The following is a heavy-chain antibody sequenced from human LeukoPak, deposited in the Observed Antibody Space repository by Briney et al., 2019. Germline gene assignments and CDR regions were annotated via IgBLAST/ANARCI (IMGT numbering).Heavy chain of an antibody. CDR1: GYTFTGYY. J-gene: IGHJ4*02. Sequence: ASVKVSCKGSGYTFTGYYMHWVRQAPRQGLEWMGRINPNSGGANYAQKFQGRVTMTRDTSISTAYMELSRLRSDDTAVYYCARESAMVPSDYWGQGTLVTVSS. CDR2: INPNSGGA. D-gene: IGHD5-18*01. V-gene: IGHV1-2*06. CDR3: ARESAMVPSDY.